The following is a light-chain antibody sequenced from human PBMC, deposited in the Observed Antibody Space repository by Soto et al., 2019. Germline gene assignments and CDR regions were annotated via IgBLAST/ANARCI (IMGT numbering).Light chain of an antibody. CDR2: DVS. CDR1: SSDVGGYNY. V-gene: IGLV2-14*03. CDR3: RSYTTSNTRQIV. Sequence: QSALTQPASVSRSPGQSITISCTGTSSDVGGYNYVSWYQHHPGKAPKLMIFDVSNRPSGVSNRFSGSKSGNTASLTISGLQPEDEADYYCRSYTTSNTRQIVFGTGTKLTV. J-gene: IGLJ1*01.